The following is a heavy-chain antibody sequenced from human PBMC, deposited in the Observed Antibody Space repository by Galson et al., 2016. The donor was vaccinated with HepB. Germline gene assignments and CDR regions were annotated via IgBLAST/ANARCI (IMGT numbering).Heavy chain of an antibody. CDR1: GFNIRDYS. Sequence: SLRLSCAASGFNIRDYSMNWLRQAPGKGLEWVSHIEGDANHIHYRHSLKGRFTISRDIAKNSLYLGMSGLGAEDTAVYYCARGHCGSTNCHLYFDYWGQGTLVTVSS. D-gene: IGHD2-2*01. J-gene: IGHJ4*01. CDR3: ARGHCGSTNCHLYFDY. CDR2: IEGDANHI. V-gene: IGHV3-21*01.